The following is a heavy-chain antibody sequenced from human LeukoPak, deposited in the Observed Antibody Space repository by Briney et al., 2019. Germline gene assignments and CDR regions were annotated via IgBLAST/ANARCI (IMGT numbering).Heavy chain of an antibody. CDR3: ATSRAFDI. CDR1: GFTFSSYS. Sequence: PGGSLRLSCAASGFTFSSYSMNWVRQAPGKGLEWVSSISSSNSYIYYADSVKGRFTISRDNAKNSLYLQMNSLRAEDTAVYYCATSRAFDIWGQGTMVTVSS. CDR2: ISSSNSYI. J-gene: IGHJ3*02. V-gene: IGHV3-21*04.